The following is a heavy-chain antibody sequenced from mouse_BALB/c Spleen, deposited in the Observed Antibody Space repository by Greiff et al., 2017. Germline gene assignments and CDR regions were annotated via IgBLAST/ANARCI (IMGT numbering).Heavy chain of an antibody. D-gene: IGHD1-1*01. J-gene: IGHJ2*01. CDR1: GYAFSSYW. Sequence: VQLQQSGAELVRPGSSVKISCKASGYAFSSYWMNWVKQRPGQGLEWIGQIYPGDGDTNYNGKFKGKATLTADKSSSTAYMQLSSLTSEDSAVYFCARNGDYYLYYFDYWGQGTTLTVSS. V-gene: IGHV1-80*01. CDR2: IYPGDGDT. CDR3: ARNGDYYLYYFDY.